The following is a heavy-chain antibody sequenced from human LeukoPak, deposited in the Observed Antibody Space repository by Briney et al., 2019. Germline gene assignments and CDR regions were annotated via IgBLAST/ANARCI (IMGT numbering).Heavy chain of an antibody. D-gene: IGHD4-17*01. Sequence: GESLKISCKTSGYDFSTKWIGWVRQMPGKGLEWMGIIYPSDSITKYNPSFQGHVTISADTFINTAYLQWRSLKASDTAMYYCARLAPDYADYWFDPWGQGTLVTVSS. J-gene: IGHJ5*02. V-gene: IGHV5-51*01. CDR3: ARLAPDYADYWFDP. CDR2: IYPSDSIT. CDR1: GYDFSTKW.